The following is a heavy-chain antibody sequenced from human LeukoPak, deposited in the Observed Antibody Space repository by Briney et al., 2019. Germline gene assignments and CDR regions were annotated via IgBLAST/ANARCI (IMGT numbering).Heavy chain of an antibody. J-gene: IGHJ4*02. CDR1: GFTFSSYA. V-gene: IGHV3-30-3*01. CDR3: ARDGWYDYFDY. Sequence: GGSLRLSCAASGFTFSSYAMHWVRQAPGKGLEWVAVISYDGSNKYYADSVKGRFTISRDNSKNTLYLQMNSLRAEDTAVYYCARDGWYDYFDYWGQGTLVTVSS. D-gene: IGHD6-19*01. CDR2: ISYDGSNK.